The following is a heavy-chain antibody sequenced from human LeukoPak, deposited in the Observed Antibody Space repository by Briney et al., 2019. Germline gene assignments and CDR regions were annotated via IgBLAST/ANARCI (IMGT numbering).Heavy chain of an antibody. J-gene: IGHJ6*03. V-gene: IGHV4-61*02. CDR2: IYTSGST. CDR3: AGGYSYGSTYYYMDV. D-gene: IGHD5-18*01. CDR1: GGSISSGSYY. Sequence: SETLSLTCTVSGGSISSGSYYWSWIRQPAGKGLEWIGRIYTSGSTNYNPSLKSRVTISVDTSKNQFSLKLSSVTAADTAVYYCAGGYSYGSTYYYMDVWGKGTTVTISS.